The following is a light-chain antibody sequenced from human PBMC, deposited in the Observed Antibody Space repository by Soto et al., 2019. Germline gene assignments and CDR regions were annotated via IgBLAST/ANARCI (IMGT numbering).Light chain of an antibody. CDR1: SSDVGAYNL. Sequence: QSALTQPASVSGSPGQSIAISCTGTSSDVGAYNLVSWYQHHPGKAPKAMIYENNKRPAGVSNRFSGSKSCDTASLTISGLKAEDEAIYYCCSYAGGSNLVFGGGTKLTVL. V-gene: IGLV2-23*01. CDR3: CSYAGGSNLV. CDR2: ENN. J-gene: IGLJ3*02.